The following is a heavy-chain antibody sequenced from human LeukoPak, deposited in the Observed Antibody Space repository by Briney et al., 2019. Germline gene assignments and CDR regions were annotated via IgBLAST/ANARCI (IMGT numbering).Heavy chain of an antibody. CDR2: IYYSGST. V-gene: IGHV4-39*07. Sequence: KPSETLSLTCTVSGGSISSSSYYWGWIRQPPGKGLEWIGSIYYSGSTYYNPSLKSRVTISVDTSKNQFSLKLSSVTAADTAVYYCARDGDTAFDYWGQGTLVTVSS. CDR3: ARDGDTAFDY. J-gene: IGHJ4*02. D-gene: IGHD5-18*01. CDR1: GGSISSSSYY.